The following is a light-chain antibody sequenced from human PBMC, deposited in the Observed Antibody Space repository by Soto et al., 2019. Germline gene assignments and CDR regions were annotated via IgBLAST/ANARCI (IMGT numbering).Light chain of an antibody. CDR3: SSYAGSNNYV. V-gene: IGLV2-8*01. CDR1: SSDVGAYNY. CDR2: EVS. Sequence: QSALTQPPSASGSPGQSVTISCTGTSSDVGAYNYLSWHQQHPGKAPKLMIYEVSKRPSGVPDRFSGSKSGNTASLTVSGLQAEDEADYYCSSYAGSNNYVFGTGTKVTVL. J-gene: IGLJ1*01.